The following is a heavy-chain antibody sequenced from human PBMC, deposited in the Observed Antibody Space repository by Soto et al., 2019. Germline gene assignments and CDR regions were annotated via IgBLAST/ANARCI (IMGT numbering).Heavy chain of an antibody. V-gene: IGHV3-30*03. D-gene: IGHD5-18*01. Sequence: QVQLVESGGGVVQPGRSLRLSCAASGFTFSSYGMHWVRQAPGKGLEWVAVISYDGSNKYYADSVKGRFTISRDNSKNTLYLQMNSLRAEDTAVYYCATRGFTAMVTFDYWGQGTLVTVSS. CDR1: GFTFSSYG. J-gene: IGHJ4*02. CDR2: ISYDGSNK. CDR3: ATRGFTAMVTFDY.